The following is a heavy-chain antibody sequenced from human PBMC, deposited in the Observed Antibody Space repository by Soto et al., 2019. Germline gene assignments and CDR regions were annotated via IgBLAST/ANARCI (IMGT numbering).Heavy chain of an antibody. V-gene: IGHV4-34*01. Sequence: SETLSLTCAVYGGSFSGYYWSWIRQPPGKGLEWIGEINHSGSTNYNPSLKSRVTISVDTSKNQFSLKLSSVTAADTAVYYCARGRGSSWGQGTLVTVSS. D-gene: IGHD6-6*01. CDR1: GGSFSGYY. J-gene: IGHJ4*02. CDR2: INHSGST. CDR3: ARGRGSS.